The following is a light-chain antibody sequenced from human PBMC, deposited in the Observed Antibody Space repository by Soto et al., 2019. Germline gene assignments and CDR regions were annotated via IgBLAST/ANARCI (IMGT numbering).Light chain of an antibody. J-gene: IGLJ2*01. CDR1: RGHSSYA. Sequence: QSVLTQSPSASASLGASVKLTCTLSRGHSSYAIAWHQQQPEKGPRYLMKLSSDGSHSKGDGIPDRFSGSSSGAERYLTISRLQSEDEADYYCQTWDTGARVVFGGGTKLTVL. CDR2: LSSDGSH. V-gene: IGLV4-69*01. CDR3: QTWDTGARVV.